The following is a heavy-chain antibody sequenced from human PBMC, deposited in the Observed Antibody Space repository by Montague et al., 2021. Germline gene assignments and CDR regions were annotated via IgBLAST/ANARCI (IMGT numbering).Heavy chain of an antibody. CDR1: GGSTTTSNYY. CDR2: VYYRGST. J-gene: IGHJ4*02. V-gene: IGHV4-39*01. D-gene: IGHD4-23*01. Sequence: SETLFLTCAVSGGSTTTSNYYWGWIRQPLGKGLEWIGSVYYRGSTYYNPSLKSRVTIFIDTSKKKFSLKLTSVTAADTAVYFCARQTVVSPHFDYWGQGTRVTVSS. CDR3: ARQTVVSPHFDY.